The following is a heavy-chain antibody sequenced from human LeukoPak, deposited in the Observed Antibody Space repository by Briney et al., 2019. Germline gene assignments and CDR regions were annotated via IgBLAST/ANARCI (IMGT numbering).Heavy chain of an antibody. V-gene: IGHV3-21*01. CDR3: ARAYYYDSSGYYGPGY. CDR2: ISSSSSYI. CDR1: GFTFSSYS. D-gene: IGHD3-22*01. J-gene: IGHJ4*02. Sequence: GGSLRLPCAASGFTFSSYSMNWVRQAPGKGLEWVSSISSSSSYIYYADSVKGRFTISRDNAKNSLYLQMNSLRAEDTAVYYCARAYYYDSSGYYGPGYWGQGTLVTVSS.